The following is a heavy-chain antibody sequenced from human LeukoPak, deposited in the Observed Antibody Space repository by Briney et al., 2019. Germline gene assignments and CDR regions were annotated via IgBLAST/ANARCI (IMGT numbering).Heavy chain of an antibody. CDR1: GGSISSYY. V-gene: IGHV4-59*12. D-gene: IGHD3-22*01. CDR2: IYYSGST. J-gene: IGHJ4*02. Sequence: SETLSLTCTVSGGSISSYYWSWIRQPPGKGLEWIGYIYYSGSTNYNPSLKSRVTISVDTSKNQFSLKLSSVTAADTAVYYCATLPRYDSSGYYYARPFDYWGQGTQVTVSS. CDR3: ATLPRYDSSGYYYARPFDY.